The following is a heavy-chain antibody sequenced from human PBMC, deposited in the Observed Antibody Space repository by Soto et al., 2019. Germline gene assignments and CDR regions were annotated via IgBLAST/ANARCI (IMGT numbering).Heavy chain of an antibody. V-gene: IGHV3-23*01. CDR1: GFTFSTHA. J-gene: IGHJ6*02. Sequence: PGGSLRLSCVASGFTFSTHAMSWVRQVPGKGVEWVSTFSGSGGNIYYGESVKGRFTISRDDPSNTLYLDMHSLRVEDTTVYYCAKNPPWTVGPLAIDLWGQGTTVTVSS. CDR3: AKNPPWTVGPLAIDL. D-gene: IGHD2-2*01. CDR2: FSGSGGNI.